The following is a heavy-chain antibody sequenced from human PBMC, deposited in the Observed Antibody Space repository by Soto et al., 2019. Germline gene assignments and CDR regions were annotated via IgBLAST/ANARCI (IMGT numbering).Heavy chain of an antibody. D-gene: IGHD3-10*01. CDR1: GGTLSDHG. CDR2: TIPVFNTA. CDR3: ARGVYGSGNYYTGPSAFDI. V-gene: IGHV1-69*06. Sequence: QVQLEHSGAEVKKPGSSVKVSCKASGGTLSDHGVAWLRQDPGQGLEWMGGTIPVFNTAKYAQKFQGRVTVTADKFTNIAYMELSSLRSEDTAFYFCARGVYGSGNYYTGPSAFDIGGQGTMVIVSS. J-gene: IGHJ3*02.